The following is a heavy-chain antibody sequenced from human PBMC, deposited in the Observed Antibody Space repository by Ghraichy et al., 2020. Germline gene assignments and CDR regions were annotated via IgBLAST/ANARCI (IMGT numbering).Heavy chain of an antibody. V-gene: IGHV4-39*07. CDR2: IYYSGST. CDR3: ARDCLVVVDYYYYGMDV. CDR1: GGSISSSSYY. Sequence: SETLSLTCTVSGGSISSSSYYWGWIRQPPGKGLEWIGSIYYSGSTYYNPSLKSRVTISVDTSKNQFSLKLSSVTAADTAVYYCARDCLVVVDYYYYGMDVWGQGTTVTVSS. J-gene: IGHJ6*02. D-gene: IGHD3-22*01.